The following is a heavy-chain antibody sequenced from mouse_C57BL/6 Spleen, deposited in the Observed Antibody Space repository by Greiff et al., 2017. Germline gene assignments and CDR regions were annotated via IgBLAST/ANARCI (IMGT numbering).Heavy chain of an antibody. D-gene: IGHD3-2*02. CDR1: GYAFTNYL. J-gene: IGHJ2*01. CDR3: ARGTAQATSYYFDY. CDR2: INPGSGGT. Sequence: VQLQQSGAELVRPGTSVKVSCKASGYAFTNYLIEWVKQRPGQGLEWIGVINPGSGGTNYNEKFKGKATLTADKSSSTAYMPLSSLTSEDSAVYFCARGTAQATSYYFDYWGQGTTLTVSS. V-gene: IGHV1-54*01.